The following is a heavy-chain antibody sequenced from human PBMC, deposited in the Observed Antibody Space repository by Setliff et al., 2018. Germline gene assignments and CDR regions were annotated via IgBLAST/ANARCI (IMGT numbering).Heavy chain of an antibody. CDR2: IRYDGSYE. Sequence: GGSLRLSCSASGFTFRIYWMSWVRQAPGKGLEWVGFIRYDGSYEYYADSVQGRFTISRDNSKNTLFLHMNNLRPEDTALYYCAKASLAYSFGYYFDSWGQGALVTVSS. CDR3: AKASLAYSFGYYFDS. J-gene: IGHJ4*01. CDR1: GFTFRIYW. D-gene: IGHD5-18*01. V-gene: IGHV3-30*02.